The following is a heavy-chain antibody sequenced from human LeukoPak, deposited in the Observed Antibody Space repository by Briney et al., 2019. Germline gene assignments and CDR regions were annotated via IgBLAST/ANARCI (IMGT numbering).Heavy chain of an antibody. CDR1: GDSISSGGYY. CDR3: ASHRTGKYYWYFDL. D-gene: IGHD1-1*01. Sequence: PSETLSLTCSVSGDSISSGGYYWSWIRQHPGKGLEWIGYISYSGTTSYNASLKSRLNILLDTSKNQFSLNLNSVTAADTAVYYCASHRTGKYYWYFDLWGRGTLVTVSS. V-gene: IGHV4-31*03. CDR2: ISYSGTT. J-gene: IGHJ2*01.